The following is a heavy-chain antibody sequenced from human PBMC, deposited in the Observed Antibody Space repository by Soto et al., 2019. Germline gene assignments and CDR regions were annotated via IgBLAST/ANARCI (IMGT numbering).Heavy chain of an antibody. CDR2: INAGNGNT. D-gene: IGHD4-17*01. Sequence: VASVKVSCKASGYTFTGYYMHWVRQAPGQGLEWMGWINAGNGNTKYSQKFQGRVTITRDTSASTAYTELSSLRSEDTAMYYCARRWDYGDYGGFDSWGQGTLVTVSS. CDR1: GYTFTGYY. CDR3: ARRWDYGDYGGFDS. J-gene: IGHJ4*02. V-gene: IGHV1-3*01.